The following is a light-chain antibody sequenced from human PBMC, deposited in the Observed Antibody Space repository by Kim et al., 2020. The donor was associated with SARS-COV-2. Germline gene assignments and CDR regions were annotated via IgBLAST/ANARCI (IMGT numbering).Light chain of an antibody. CDR1: SSNIGAGYD. V-gene: IGLV1-40*01. Sequence: RVTISGTGSSSNIGAGYDVHWYQQLPGTAPKLLIYGNSNRPSGVPDRFSGSKSGTSASLAITGLQAEDEADYYCQSCDSNLSGVVFGGGTKLTVL. J-gene: IGLJ2*01. CDR2: GNS. CDR3: QSCDSNLSGVV.